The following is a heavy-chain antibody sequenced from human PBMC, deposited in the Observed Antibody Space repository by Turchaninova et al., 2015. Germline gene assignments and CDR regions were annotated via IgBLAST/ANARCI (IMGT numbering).Heavy chain of an antibody. CDR1: GYTVTSLY. CDR3: ARDKEGFDY. Sequence: QVQVVQSGAEVKKPGASVTLSCKTSGYTVTSLYLHWVRQAPGQGLEWMGMIYPSDGSTSFSQRFQDRVTMTRDTSTSTVYMELSSLRSEDTAVYYCARDKEGFDYWGQGTLVTVSS. V-gene: IGHV1-46*01. J-gene: IGHJ4*02. CDR2: IYPSDGST.